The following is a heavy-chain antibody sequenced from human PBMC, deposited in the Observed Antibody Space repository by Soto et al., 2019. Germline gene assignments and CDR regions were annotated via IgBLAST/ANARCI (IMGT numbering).Heavy chain of an antibody. CDR3: ATSPGDILTGGNWFDP. CDR2: ISGSGGST. D-gene: IGHD3-9*01. J-gene: IGHJ5*02. CDR1: GFTFSSYA. V-gene: IGHV3-23*01. Sequence: GGSLRLSCAASGFTFSSYAMSWVRQAPGKGLEWVSAISGSGGSTYYADSVKGRFTISRDNSKNTLYLQMNSLRAEDTAVYYCATSPGDILTGGNWFDPWGQGTLVTVS.